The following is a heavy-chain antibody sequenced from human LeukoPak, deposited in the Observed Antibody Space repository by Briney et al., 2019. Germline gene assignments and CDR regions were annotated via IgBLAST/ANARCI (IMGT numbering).Heavy chain of an antibody. CDR1: GYTFTSYG. CDR2: ISAYNGNT. D-gene: IGHD4-17*01. CDR3: ARPTVTAFDI. V-gene: IGHV1-18*01. J-gene: IGHJ3*02. Sequence: ASVKISCKASGYTFTSYGISWVRQAPGQGLEWMGWISAYNGNTNYAQKLQGRVTMTTDTPTSTAYMALRSMRSDDTAVYYCARPTVTAFDIWGQGTMVTVSS.